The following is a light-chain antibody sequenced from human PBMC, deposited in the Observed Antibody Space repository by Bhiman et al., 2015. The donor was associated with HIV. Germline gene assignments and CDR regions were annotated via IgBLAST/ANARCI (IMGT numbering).Light chain of an antibody. V-gene: IGLV3-1*01. CDR3: QAWDSSTYV. CDR2: QDS. Sequence: SYVVTQPPSVSVSPGQTASITCSGDKLGNKYAYWYQQKPGQSPVLVIYQDSKRPSGIPERFSGSNSGNTATLTISGTEAMDEADYYCQAWDSSTYVFGTGTKVTVL. J-gene: IGLJ1*01. CDR1: KLGNKY.